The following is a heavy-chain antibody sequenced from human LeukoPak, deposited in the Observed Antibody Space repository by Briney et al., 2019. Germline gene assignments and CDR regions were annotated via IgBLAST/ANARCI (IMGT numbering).Heavy chain of an antibody. CDR1: GASITSYY. D-gene: IGHD3-22*01. CDR2: IYYSGST. J-gene: IGHJ5*02. Sequence: PSETLSLTCTVSGASITSYYWSWIRQPPGKGLEWIGYIYYSGSTNYNPSLKSRVTISVDTSKNQFSLRLSSVTAADTAVYYCARHRYYYDSSGYYYQPWGQGTLVTVSS. V-gene: IGHV4-59*01. CDR3: ARHRYYYDSSGYYYQP.